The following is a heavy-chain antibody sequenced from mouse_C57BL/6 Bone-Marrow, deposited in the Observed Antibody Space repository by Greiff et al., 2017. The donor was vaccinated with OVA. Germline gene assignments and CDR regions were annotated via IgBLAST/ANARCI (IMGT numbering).Heavy chain of an antibody. CDR3: ARGGYSFPSWFAY. CDR1: GFTFSSYA. Sequence: EVKVVESGGGLVKPGGSLKLSCAASGFTFSSYAMSWVRQTPEKRLEWVATISDGGSYTYYPDNVKGRFTISRDNAKNNLYLQMSHLKSEDTAMYYCARGGYSFPSWFAYWGQGTLVTVSA. CDR2: ISDGGSYT. D-gene: IGHD2-12*01. J-gene: IGHJ3*01. V-gene: IGHV5-4*03.